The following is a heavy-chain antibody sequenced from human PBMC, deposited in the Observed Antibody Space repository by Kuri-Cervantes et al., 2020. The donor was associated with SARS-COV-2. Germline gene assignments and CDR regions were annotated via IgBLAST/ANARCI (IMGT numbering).Heavy chain of an antibody. J-gene: IGHJ4*02. D-gene: IGHD2-2*01. CDR2: ISWNSGSI. CDR1: GFTFDDYA. V-gene: IGHV3-9*01. Sequence: SLKISCAASGFTFDDYAMHWVRQAPGKGLEWVSGISWNSGSIGYADSVKGRFTISRDNAKNSLYLQMNSLRAEDTAVYYCARERETGCSTSCSYYFDYWGQGTLVTVSS. CDR3: ARERETGCSTSCSYYFDY.